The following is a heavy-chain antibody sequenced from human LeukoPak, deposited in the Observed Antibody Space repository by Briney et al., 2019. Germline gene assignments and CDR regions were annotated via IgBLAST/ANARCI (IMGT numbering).Heavy chain of an antibody. D-gene: IGHD3-10*01. V-gene: IGHV3-74*01. Sequence: GGSLRLSCAASGFTFRSYWMHWVRQAPGKGLVWVSHIHSDGSSTSYADSVQGRFTISRDNAKNTLYLQMNSLSAEDTAVYYCARHNYGYDYWGQGTLCAASS. CDR1: GFTFRSYW. CDR3: ARHNYGYDY. J-gene: IGHJ4*02. CDR2: IHSDGSST.